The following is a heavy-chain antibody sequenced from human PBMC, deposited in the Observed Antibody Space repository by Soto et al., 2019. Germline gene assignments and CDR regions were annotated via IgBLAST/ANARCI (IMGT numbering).Heavy chain of an antibody. J-gene: IGHJ6*02. D-gene: IGHD6-13*01. Sequence: PGESLKISCKGSGYSFTSYWISWVRQMPGKGLEWMGRIDPSDSYTNYSPSFQGHVTISADKSISTAYLQWSSLKASDTAMYYCARRAAAGTPLHGMDVWGQGTTVTGSS. CDR1: GYSFTSYW. V-gene: IGHV5-10-1*01. CDR3: ARRAAAGTPLHGMDV. CDR2: IDPSDSYT.